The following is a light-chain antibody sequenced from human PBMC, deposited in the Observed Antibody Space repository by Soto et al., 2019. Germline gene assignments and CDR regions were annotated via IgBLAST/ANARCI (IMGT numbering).Light chain of an antibody. CDR1: QSISTN. CDR2: GAS. J-gene: IGKJ1*01. V-gene: IGKV3-15*01. CDR3: QQYTNWPPWT. Sequence: EIVMTQSPATLSVSPGERVTLSCRASQSISTNLAWYQQKPGQAPRLLIYGASARATGIPARFSGSGSGTEFTLTISSLQSDDVAVYYCQQYTNWPPWTFGKGTKVDFK.